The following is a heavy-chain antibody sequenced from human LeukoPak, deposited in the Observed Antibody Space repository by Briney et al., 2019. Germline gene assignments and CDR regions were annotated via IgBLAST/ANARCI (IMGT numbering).Heavy chain of an antibody. V-gene: IGHV3-33*01. CDR1: GFPFSTYG. D-gene: IGHD1-26*01. Sequence: PGRSLKLSCVASGFPFSTYGMHWVRQAPGRGLEWVAVIWYDGSNKYYADSMKGRSTISRDNSKNTLYLQMNSLRAEDTAVYSRARAVGPFDYWGQGALVTVSS. CDR2: IWYDGSNK. CDR3: ARAVGPFDY. J-gene: IGHJ4*02.